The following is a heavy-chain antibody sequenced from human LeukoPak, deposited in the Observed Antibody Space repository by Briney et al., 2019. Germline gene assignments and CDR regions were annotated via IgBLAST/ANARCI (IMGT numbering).Heavy chain of an antibody. CDR1: GFTVSSNY. CDR2: IYSGGST. J-gene: IGHJ4*02. Sequence: PGGSLRLSCAASGFTVSSNYMSWVRQGPGKGLEWVSVIYSGGSTYYADSVMGRFTISRDNSKNTLYLQMNSLRAEDTAVYYCARELGYCSGGSCFGVGYWGQGTLVTVSS. D-gene: IGHD2-15*01. CDR3: ARELGYCSGGSCFGVGY. V-gene: IGHV3-53*01.